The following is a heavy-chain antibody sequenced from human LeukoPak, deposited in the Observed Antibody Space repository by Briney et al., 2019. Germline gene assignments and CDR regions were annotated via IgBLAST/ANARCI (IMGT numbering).Heavy chain of an antibody. Sequence: PSETLSLTCTVSRGSISRRSYYWGWLRQPPGKGLEWIPTVYYSGRTHYNPSLRSRVTIYVDTSKNQFSLQLGSVTDADAAVYYCASDTGGYSSFDYWGGGTLDSVP. V-gene: IGHV4-39*01. CDR1: RGSISRRSYY. CDR2: VYYSGRT. J-gene: IGHJ4*02. D-gene: IGHD2-8*02. CDR3: ASDTGGYSSFDY.